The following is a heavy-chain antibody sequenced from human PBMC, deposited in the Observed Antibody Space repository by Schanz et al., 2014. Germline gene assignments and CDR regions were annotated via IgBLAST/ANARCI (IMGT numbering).Heavy chain of an antibody. CDR3: ASGEARVTSSGVVIVHMNV. Sequence: QVQLVQSGAEVKKPGASVKVSCEASGYTFTSYYIHWFRQAPGQGLEWMGLINPSVGNTNYAQKFRGRVTMTRDTSTSTVYMELSSLRSEDTAVFFCASGEARVTSSGVVIVHMNVWGKGTTVIVSS. J-gene: IGHJ6*03. CDR1: GYTFTSYY. CDR2: INPSVGNT. V-gene: IGHV1-46*01. D-gene: IGHD3-3*01.